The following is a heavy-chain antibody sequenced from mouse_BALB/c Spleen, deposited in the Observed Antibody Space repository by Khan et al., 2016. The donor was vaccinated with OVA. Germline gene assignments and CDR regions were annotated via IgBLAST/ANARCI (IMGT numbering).Heavy chain of an antibody. Sequence: EVELVESGGGLVQPGGSRKLSCAASGFTFSSFGMHWVRQAPEKGLEWVAYISSGSSTIYYADTVKGRFTISRDNPKNTLFLQMTSLRSEDTAMYYCARSGGKYYAMDYWGQGTSVTVSS. CDR1: GFTFSSFG. J-gene: IGHJ4*01. V-gene: IGHV5-17*02. CDR2: ISSGSSTI. CDR3: ARSGGKYYAMDY.